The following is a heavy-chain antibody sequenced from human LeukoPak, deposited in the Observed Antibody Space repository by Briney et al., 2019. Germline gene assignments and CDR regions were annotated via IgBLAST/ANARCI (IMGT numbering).Heavy chain of an antibody. CDR1: GYTFTSHG. CDR3: AREGRDIVVVVAPRLDY. CDR2: ISAYNGIT. J-gene: IGHJ4*02. D-gene: IGHD2-15*01. V-gene: IGHV1-18*01. Sequence: ASVKVSCKASGYTFTSHGIGWVRQAPGQGLEWMGWISAYNGITDYAQNLQGRVTMTTDTSTSTAYMELRSLRSDDTAVYYCAREGRDIVVVVAPRLDYWGQGTLVTVSS.